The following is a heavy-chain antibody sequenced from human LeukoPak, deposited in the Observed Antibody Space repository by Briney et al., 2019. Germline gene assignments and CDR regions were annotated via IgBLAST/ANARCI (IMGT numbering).Heavy chain of an antibody. J-gene: IGHJ6*02. CDR1: GFAFSNYW. Sequence: GGSLRLSCEASGFAFSNYWMHWVRQAPGKGLVWVSRINPNEFTKTYADSVRGRFTVSRDNAKNTVYLQMNSLRTEDTAVYYCARGLPNYYGMDVWGQGTTVTVSS. CDR3: ARGLPNYYGMDV. CDR2: INPNEFTK. V-gene: IGHV3-74*01.